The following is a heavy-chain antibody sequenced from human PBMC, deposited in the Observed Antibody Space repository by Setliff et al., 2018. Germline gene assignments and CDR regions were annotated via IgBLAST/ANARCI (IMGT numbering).Heavy chain of an antibody. V-gene: IGHV3-7*01. D-gene: IGHD6-13*01. CDR2: IKQDGSEK. Sequence: GGSLRLSCAASGFTFSRYWMSWVRQAPGKGLEWVANIKQDGSEKYYVDSVKGRFTISRDNAKNSLYPQMNSLRAEDTAVYYCARDACPYSSNWFDPWGQGTLVTVSS. J-gene: IGHJ5*02. CDR1: GFTFSRYW. CDR3: ARDACPYSSNWFDP.